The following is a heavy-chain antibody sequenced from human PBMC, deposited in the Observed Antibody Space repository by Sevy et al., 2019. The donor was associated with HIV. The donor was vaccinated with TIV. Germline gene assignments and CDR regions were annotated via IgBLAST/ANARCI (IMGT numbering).Heavy chain of an antibody. CDR3: ARDPGLEMATIRREYDY. CDR1: GFTFSSYS. CDR2: ISSSSSHI. D-gene: IGHD5-12*01. J-gene: IGHJ4*02. Sequence: GGSLRLSCTASGFTFSSYSMNWVRQAPGKGLEWVSSISSSSSHIYYADSVKGRFTISRDNAKNSLYLQMNSLRAEDTAVYYCARDPGLEMATIRREYDYWGQGTLVTVSS. V-gene: IGHV3-21*01.